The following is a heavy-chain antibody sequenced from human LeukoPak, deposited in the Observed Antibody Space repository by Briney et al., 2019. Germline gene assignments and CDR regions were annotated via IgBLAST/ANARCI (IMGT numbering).Heavy chain of an antibody. CDR1: GFTFSNYW. Sequence: GGSLRLSCVASGFTFSNYWMSWVRQAPGKGLEWVANIKHDGSEKYYVDSVKGRLTISRDNAKNSLDLQMNSLGVEDTAVYYCVTTQTFDYWGQGTLVTVSS. CDR3: VTTQTFDY. J-gene: IGHJ4*02. CDR2: IKHDGSEK. V-gene: IGHV3-7*02.